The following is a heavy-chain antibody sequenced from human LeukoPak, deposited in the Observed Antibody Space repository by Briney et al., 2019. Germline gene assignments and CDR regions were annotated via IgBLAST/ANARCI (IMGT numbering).Heavy chain of an antibody. CDR3: AKFDDFWSGYYTGVY. CDR2: ISGSGGST. CDR1: GFTFSSYA. V-gene: IGHV3-23*01. J-gene: IGHJ4*02. Sequence: GGSLRLSCAASGFTFSSYAMNWVRQAPGKGLEWVSAISGSGGSTYYADSVKGRFTISRDNSKNTLYLQMNSLRAEDTAVYYCAKFDDFWSGYYTGVYWGQGTLVTVSS. D-gene: IGHD3-3*01.